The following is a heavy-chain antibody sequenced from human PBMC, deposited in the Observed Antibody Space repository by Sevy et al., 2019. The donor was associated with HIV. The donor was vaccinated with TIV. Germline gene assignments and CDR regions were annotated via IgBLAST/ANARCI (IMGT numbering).Heavy chain of an antibody. Sequence: GGSLRLSCAASGFTFSNYHMNWVRQAPGKGLEWVSSINTSSNYIYYEDSVRGRFTISRDNAKNSLYLQMNSLIAADTAVYYCARADNPWWGRFDYWGQGTLVTVSS. CDR3: ARADNPWWGRFDY. V-gene: IGHV3-21*01. CDR1: GFTFSNYH. J-gene: IGHJ4*02. D-gene: IGHD2-15*01. CDR2: INTSSNYI.